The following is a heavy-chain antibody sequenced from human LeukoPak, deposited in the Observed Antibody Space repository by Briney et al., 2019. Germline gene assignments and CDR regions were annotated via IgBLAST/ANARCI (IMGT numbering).Heavy chain of an antibody. D-gene: IGHD3-3*01. Sequence: KSSETLSLTCTVSGGSISSSSYYWGWIRQPPGKGLEWIGSIYYSGSTYYNPSLKSRVTISVDTSKNQFSLKLSSVTAADTAVYYCARLEIFGTHFDYWGQRTLVTVSS. CDR1: GGSISSSSYY. CDR2: IYYSGST. CDR3: ARLEIFGTHFDY. V-gene: IGHV4-39*01. J-gene: IGHJ4*02.